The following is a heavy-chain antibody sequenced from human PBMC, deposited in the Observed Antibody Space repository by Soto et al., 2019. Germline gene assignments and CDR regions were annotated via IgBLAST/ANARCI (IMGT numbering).Heavy chain of an antibody. CDR2: IKQDGSEK. D-gene: IGHD2-15*01. V-gene: IGHV3-7*05. CDR3: ARDPLLYCSCGRCYVGDTFDI. Sequence: GGSLRLSCAASGFTFNNYWMSWVRQAPGKGLEWVANIKQDGSEKYYVDSVKGRFTISRDNAKNSLYLQMNGLRAEDTAVYYCARDPLLYCSCGRCYVGDTFDIWGQGTMVTVSS. CDR1: GFTFNNYW. J-gene: IGHJ3*02.